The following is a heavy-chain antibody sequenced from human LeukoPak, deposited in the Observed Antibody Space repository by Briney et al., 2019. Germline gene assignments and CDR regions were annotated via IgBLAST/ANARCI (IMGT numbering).Heavy chain of an antibody. D-gene: IGHD5-12*01. Sequence: SGTLSLTCAVSGGSISSSNWWSWVRQPPGKGLEWIGEIYHSGSTNYNPSLKSRVTISVDTSTKQFFLRLTSVTAADTAVYYCACHAVRYSAYDREEDAFDIWGQGTMVTVSS. CDR2: IYHSGST. V-gene: IGHV4-4*02. J-gene: IGHJ3*02. CDR3: ACHAVRYSAYDREEDAFDI. CDR1: GGSISSSNW.